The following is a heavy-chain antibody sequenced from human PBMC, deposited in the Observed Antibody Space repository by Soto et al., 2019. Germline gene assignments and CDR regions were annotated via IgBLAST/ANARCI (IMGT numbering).Heavy chain of an antibody. D-gene: IGHD2-15*01. CDR3: ASGKEYCSGGSCHRYYFDY. Sequence: SETLSLTCTVSGGSISSSSYYWGWIRQPPGKGLEWIGSIYYSGSTYYNPSLKSRVTISVDTSKNQFSLKLSSVTAADTAVYYCASGKEYCSGGSCHRYYFDYWGQGTLVTVS. CDR1: GGSISSSSYY. J-gene: IGHJ4*02. CDR2: IYYSGST. V-gene: IGHV4-39*01.